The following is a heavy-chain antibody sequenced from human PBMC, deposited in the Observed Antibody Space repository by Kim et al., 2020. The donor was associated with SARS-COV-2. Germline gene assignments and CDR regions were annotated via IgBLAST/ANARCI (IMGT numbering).Heavy chain of an antibody. CDR2: INHSGST. V-gene: IGHV4-34*01. CDR3: ARLGEEGVPAARSDY. D-gene: IGHD2-2*01. J-gene: IGHJ4*02. Sequence: SETLSLTCAVYGGSFSGYYWSWIRQPPGKGLEWIGEINHSGSTNYNPSLKSRVTISVDTSKNQFSLKLSSVTAADTAVYYCARLGEEGVPAARSDYWGQGTLVTVSS. CDR1: GGSFSGYY.